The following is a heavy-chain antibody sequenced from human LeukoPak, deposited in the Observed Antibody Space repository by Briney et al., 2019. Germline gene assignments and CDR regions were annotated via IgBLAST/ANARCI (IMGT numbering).Heavy chain of an antibody. CDR1: GFTFSSYW. D-gene: IGHD4-17*01. CDR2: INNDGSST. J-gene: IGHJ4*02. V-gene: IGHV3-74*01. Sequence: GGSLRLSCAASGFTFSSYWMHCVRQAPGKGLVWVSRINNDGSSTTYADSVKGRFTISRDNAKNTLSLQMNSLRAEDTAVYYCAKVFYGAPGCWGQGTLVTVSS. CDR3: AKVFYGAPGC.